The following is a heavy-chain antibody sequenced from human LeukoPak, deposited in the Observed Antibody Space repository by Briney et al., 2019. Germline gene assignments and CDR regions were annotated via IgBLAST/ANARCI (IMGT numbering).Heavy chain of an antibody. J-gene: IGHJ3*02. CDR1: GYTFTSYG. CDR2: ISAYIGNT. Sequence: ASVKVSCKASGYTFTSYGISWVRQAPGQGLEWMGWISAYIGNTDYAQKLQGRVTMTTDTSTSTAYMELRSLGSDDTAVYYYARRPYDFWSGYYTGAFDIWGQGTMVTVSS. CDR3: ARRPYDFWSGYYTGAFDI. V-gene: IGHV1-18*01. D-gene: IGHD3-3*01.